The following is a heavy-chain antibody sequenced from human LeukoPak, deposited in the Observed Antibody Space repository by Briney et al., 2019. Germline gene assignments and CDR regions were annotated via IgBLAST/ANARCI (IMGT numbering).Heavy chain of an antibody. CDR3: ASSRAGTWSYFDY. CDR1: GGSFSGYY. V-gene: IGHV4-34*01. D-gene: IGHD3-10*01. Sequence: SETLSLTCAVYGGSFSGYYRSWIRQPPGKGLEWIGEINHSGSTNYNPSLKSRVTISVDTSKNQFSLKLSSVAAADTAVYYCASSRAGTWSYFDYWGQGTLVTVSS. CDR2: INHSGST. J-gene: IGHJ4*02.